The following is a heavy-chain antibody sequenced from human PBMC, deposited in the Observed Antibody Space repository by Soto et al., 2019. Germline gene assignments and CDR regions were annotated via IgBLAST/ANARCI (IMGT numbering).Heavy chain of an antibody. CDR2: IKQDGSEK. CDR3: ARIAASGTGMDV. J-gene: IGHJ6*02. CDR1: GFTFSSYW. V-gene: IGHV3-7*01. Sequence: RRLSCAASGFTFSSYWMSWVRQAPGKGLEGVANIKQDGSEKYYVDSVKGRFTISRDNAKNSLYLQMNSLRADDTAVYYCARIAASGTGMDVWGQGTTVTVSS. D-gene: IGHD6-13*01.